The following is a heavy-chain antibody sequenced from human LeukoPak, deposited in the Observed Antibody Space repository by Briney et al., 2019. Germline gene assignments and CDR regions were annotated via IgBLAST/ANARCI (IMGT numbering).Heavy chain of an antibody. Sequence: GGSLRLSCAASGFTFSNAWMSWVRQAPGKGLEWVARIKSNTDGGTTEYAAPVKGRFTISRDDSKNTLFLQMNSLKTEDTAVYYCPTDVGSDSSGYYDFDNWGEGTLVTVSS. D-gene: IGHD3-22*01. CDR2: IKSNTDGGTT. J-gene: IGHJ4*02. CDR1: GFTFSNAW. V-gene: IGHV3-15*01. CDR3: PTDVGSDSSGYYDFDN.